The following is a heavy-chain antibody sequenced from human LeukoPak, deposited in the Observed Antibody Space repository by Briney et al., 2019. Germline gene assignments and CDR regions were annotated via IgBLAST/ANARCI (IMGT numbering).Heavy chain of an antibody. J-gene: IGHJ5*02. Sequence: PSETLSLTRTVSGGSISSYYWSWIRQPAGKGLEWIGRIYTSGSTNYNPSLKSRVTMSVDTSKNQFSLKLSSVTAADTAVYYCARDRGCSSTSCYTSKNWFDPWGQGTLVTVSS. CDR1: GGSISSYY. D-gene: IGHD2-2*02. V-gene: IGHV4-4*07. CDR3: ARDRGCSSTSCYTSKNWFDP. CDR2: IYTSGST.